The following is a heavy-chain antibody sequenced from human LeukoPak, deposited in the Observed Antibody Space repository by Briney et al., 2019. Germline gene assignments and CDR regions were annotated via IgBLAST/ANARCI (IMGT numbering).Heavy chain of an antibody. D-gene: IGHD3-10*01. Sequence: GGSLRLSCTASTFFINSYTMTWVRQAPGKGLEWISSINGNSAVKGRFTISRDNAKNTLYLQMNSLRVEDTAVYYCSRALSNTVRGVGDYWGQGTLVTVSS. CDR3: SRALSNTVRGVGDY. J-gene: IGHJ4*02. V-gene: IGHV3-21*01. CDR2: INGNS. CDR1: TFFINSYT.